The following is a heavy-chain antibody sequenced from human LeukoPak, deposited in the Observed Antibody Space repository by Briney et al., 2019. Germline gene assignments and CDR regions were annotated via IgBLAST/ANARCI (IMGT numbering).Heavy chain of an antibody. V-gene: IGHV3-15*05. CDR3: TTGNP. Sequence: GGSLRLSCATSGFTFTAASMSWVRQAPGKGLEWIGLIRSKVENETPEYAAPVKGRFSISRDDSKATLYLEMKSLKVDDTGVYYCTTGNPWGQGTLVTV. J-gene: IGHJ1*01. CDR2: IRSKVENETP. CDR1: GFTFTAAS.